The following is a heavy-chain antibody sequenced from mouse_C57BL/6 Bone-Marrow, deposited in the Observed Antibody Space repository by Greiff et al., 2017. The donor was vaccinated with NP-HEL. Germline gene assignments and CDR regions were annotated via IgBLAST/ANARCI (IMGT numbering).Heavy chain of an antibody. CDR2: IDPSDSYT. D-gene: IGHD2-2*01. J-gene: IGHJ3*01. CDR1: GYTFTSYW. Sequence: QVQLQQPGAELVRPGTSVKLSCKASGYTFTSYWMHWVKQRPGQGLEWIGVIDPSDSYTNYNQKFKGKATLTVDTSSSTAYMQLSSLTSEDSAVLCCARGTAMVVWCAYGGQGTLVTVCA. V-gene: IGHV1-59*01. CDR3: ARGTAMVVWCAY.